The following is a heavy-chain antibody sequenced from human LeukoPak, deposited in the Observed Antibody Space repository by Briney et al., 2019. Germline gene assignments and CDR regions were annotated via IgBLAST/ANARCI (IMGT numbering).Heavy chain of an antibody. Sequence: SGPALVQPQPTLTLTCTFSGFSLSTRGMCVSWIRQPPGKALEWLARIDWDDDKYYSTSLKTRLTISKDTSKNQVVLTMTNMDPVDTATYYCARIRIAAAGTSFDYWGQGTLVTVSS. V-gene: IGHV2-70*11. CDR2: IDWDDDK. CDR1: GFSLSTRGMC. D-gene: IGHD6-13*01. J-gene: IGHJ4*02. CDR3: ARIRIAAAGTSFDY.